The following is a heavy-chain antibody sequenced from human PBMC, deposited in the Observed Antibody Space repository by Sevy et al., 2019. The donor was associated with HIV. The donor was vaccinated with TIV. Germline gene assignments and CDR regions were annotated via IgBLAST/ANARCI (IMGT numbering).Heavy chain of an antibody. CDR3: AGDRRRGSYRYDAFDI. Sequence: GGSLRLSCAASGFTFSSYGMHWVRQAPGKGLEWVAVIWYDGSNKYYADSVKGRFTISRDNSKNTLYLQMNSLRAEDTAVYYCAGDRRRGSYRYDAFDIWGQGTMVTVSS. V-gene: IGHV3-33*01. CDR2: IWYDGSNK. D-gene: IGHD3-16*02. J-gene: IGHJ3*02. CDR1: GFTFSSYG.